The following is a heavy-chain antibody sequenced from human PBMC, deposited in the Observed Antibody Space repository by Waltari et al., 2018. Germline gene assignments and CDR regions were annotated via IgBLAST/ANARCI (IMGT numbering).Heavy chain of an antibody. J-gene: IGHJ4*02. CDR1: GFTFSNYC. V-gene: IGHV3-74*01. CDR3: TRGEINYSRFDY. CDR2: INVDGSST. D-gene: IGHD4-4*01. Sequence: EVQLVESGGDLVQPGGSLRLSCAASGFTFSNYCLHWVRQAPGKGLAWVSRINVDGSSTVYANSVAGRFTISRDNAKNTVYLEMSGLRAEDTAVYYCTRGEINYSRFDYWGQGSLVTVSS.